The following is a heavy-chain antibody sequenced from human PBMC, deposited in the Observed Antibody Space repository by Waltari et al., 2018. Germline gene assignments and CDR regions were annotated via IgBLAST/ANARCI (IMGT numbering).Heavy chain of an antibody. CDR3: ARDRYCSSTSCPNGKYYYYYMDV. CDR1: GYTFTSYG. V-gene: IGHV1-18*01. Sequence: QVQLVQSGAEVKKPGASVKVSCKASGYTFTSYGISWVRQAPGQGLEWMGWISAYNGNTNYAQKLQGRGTMTTDTSTSTAYMELRSLRSDDTAVYYCARDRYCSSTSCPNGKYYYYYMDVWGKGTTVTISS. D-gene: IGHD2-2*01. J-gene: IGHJ6*03. CDR2: ISAYNGNT.